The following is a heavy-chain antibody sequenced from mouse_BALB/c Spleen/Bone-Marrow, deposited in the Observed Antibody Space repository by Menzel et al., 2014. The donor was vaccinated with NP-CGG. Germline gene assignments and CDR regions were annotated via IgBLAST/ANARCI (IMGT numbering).Heavy chain of an antibody. CDR1: GFNIKDAY. J-gene: IGHJ4*01. Sequence: VQLQQPGAELVKPGASVKLSCTASGFNIKDAYMHWVKQRPEQGLEWIGRIDPANGNTKYDPKFQGKATITADTSSNTAYLQLSSLTSEDTAVYYCARPTFLWGQGTSVTVSS. D-gene: IGHD4-1*02. V-gene: IGHV14-3*02. CDR2: IDPANGNT. CDR3: ARPTFL.